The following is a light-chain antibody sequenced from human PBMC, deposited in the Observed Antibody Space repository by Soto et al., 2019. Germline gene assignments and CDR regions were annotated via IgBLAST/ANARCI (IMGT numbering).Light chain of an antibody. CDR2: DVT. V-gene: IGLV2-11*01. J-gene: IGLJ1*01. CDR1: SSDVGGYNY. CDR3: CSYAGTYIGYV. Sequence: QSALTPPRSFSGSPGQSVTISCTGTSSDVGGYNYVSWYQQYPGKAPKLMIYDVTKRPSGVPDRFSGSKSGNTASLSISGLQAEDEADYYCCSYAGTYIGYVFGSGTKVTVL.